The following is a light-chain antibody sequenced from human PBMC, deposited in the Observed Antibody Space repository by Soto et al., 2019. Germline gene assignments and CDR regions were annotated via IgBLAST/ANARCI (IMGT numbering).Light chain of an antibody. CDR2: DAS. V-gene: IGKV1-5*01. CDR3: QHYNNYAGA. J-gene: IGKJ1*01. CDR1: QSIGKW. Sequence: DMQMTQSPSTLSASVGDRVTITCRASQSIGKWLAWYQQKSGKAPKVLIYDASSLESGVPSRFSGSGSGTDFTLTISSLQPDDFATYYCQHYNNYAGAFGQGTKVEI.